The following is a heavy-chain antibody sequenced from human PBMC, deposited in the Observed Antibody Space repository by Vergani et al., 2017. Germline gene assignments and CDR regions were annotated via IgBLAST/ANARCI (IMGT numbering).Heavy chain of an antibody. Sequence: EVQLVESGGGLVQPGGSLRLSCAASGFTFSSYAMSWVRQAPGKGLEWVGRIKSKTDGGTTDYAAPVKGRFTISRDDSKNTLYLQMNSLKTEDTAVYYCTTALGADGGDDAFDIWGQGTMVTVSS. J-gene: IGHJ3*02. CDR3: TTALGADGGDDAFDI. CDR2: IKSKTDGGTT. D-gene: IGHD1-26*01. V-gene: IGHV3-15*01. CDR1: GFTFSSYA.